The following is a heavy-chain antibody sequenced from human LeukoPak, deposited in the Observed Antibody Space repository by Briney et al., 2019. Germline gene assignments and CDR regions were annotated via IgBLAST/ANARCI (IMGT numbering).Heavy chain of an antibody. CDR2: ISSSGSTM. D-gene: IGHD2-15*01. J-gene: IGHJ4*02. Sequence: GGSLRLSCATSGFTFRSYEMNWVRQAPGKGLEWISYISSSGSTMYYADSVKGRFTISRDNAKNSLYLQLHSLRAEDTAVYYCAGSPDCSSGSCYFYYFDYWGQGTLVTVSS. CDR3: AGSPDCSSGSCYFYYFDY. CDR1: GFTFRSYE. V-gene: IGHV3-48*03.